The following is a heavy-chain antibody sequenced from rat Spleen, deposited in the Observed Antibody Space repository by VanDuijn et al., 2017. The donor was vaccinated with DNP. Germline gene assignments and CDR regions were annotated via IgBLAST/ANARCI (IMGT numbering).Heavy chain of an antibody. CDR1: EFTFNNFW. CDR2: ITRSGGST. V-gene: IGHV5-31*01. D-gene: IGHD1-4*01. Sequence: EVQLVESGGDLVRPGRSLKLSCVASEFTFNNFWMTWFRQAPGKGLEWVASITRSGGSTYYPDSVKGRFTISRDNAKSTLYLQMNSLRSEDMATYYCARHVLPLRVWDYWGQGVMVTVSS. J-gene: IGHJ2*01. CDR3: ARHVLPLRVWDY.